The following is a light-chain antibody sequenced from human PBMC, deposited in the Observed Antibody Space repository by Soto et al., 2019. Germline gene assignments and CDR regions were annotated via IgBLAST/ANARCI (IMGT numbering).Light chain of an antibody. CDR2: GVR. CDR1: SSDVGASNY. CDR3: SAYGGTTSLVV. Sequence: QSALTQLRSVSGSPGQSVTISCIGTSSDVGASNYVSWYQHLPGKAPRLVIHGVRYRPSGVPDRCSGSESGNAASLTTSGLPTEDEADYYGSAYGGTTSLVVFGSGTKVTVL. V-gene: IGLV2-11*01. J-gene: IGLJ1*01.